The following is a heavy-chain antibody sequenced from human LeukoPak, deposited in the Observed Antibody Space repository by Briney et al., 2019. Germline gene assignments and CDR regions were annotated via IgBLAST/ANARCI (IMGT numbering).Heavy chain of an antibody. V-gene: IGHV3-23*01. J-gene: IGHJ4*02. CDR2: ISDTGNT. D-gene: IGHD2-15*01. CDR3: AKAPVTTCRGAFCYPFDY. Sequence: PGGSLRLSCAASGFTLSSYAMSWVRQAPGKGLEWVSAISDTGNTYHADSVKGRFTISRDSSKNTLFLQMNRLRPEDAAVHYCAKAPVTTCRGAFCYPFDYWGLGTLVTVSS. CDR1: GFTLSSYA.